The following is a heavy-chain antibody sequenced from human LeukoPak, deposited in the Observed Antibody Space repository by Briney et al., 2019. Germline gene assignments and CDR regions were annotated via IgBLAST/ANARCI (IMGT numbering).Heavy chain of an antibody. Sequence: ASVKVSCKASGYTFTSYYMHWVRQAPGQGLEWMGIINPSGGSTSYAQKFQGRVTMTWDTSTSTVYMELSSLRSEDTAVYYCAREERAGGAFDIWGQGTMVTVSS. CDR1: GYTFTSYY. CDR2: INPSGGST. J-gene: IGHJ3*02. V-gene: IGHV1-46*01. D-gene: IGHD1-26*01. CDR3: AREERAGGAFDI.